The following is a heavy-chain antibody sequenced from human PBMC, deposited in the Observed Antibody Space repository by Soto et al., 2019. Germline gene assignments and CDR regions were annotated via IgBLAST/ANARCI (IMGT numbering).Heavy chain of an antibody. V-gene: IGHV4-59*01. Sequence: PSETLSLTCTVSGDSLSSYYWSWIRQTPGKGLEWIGYLYYSGTTNYNPSLKSRVTISVATSRNQFSLILSSVTAADTAVYYCARTRYCSSINYYFDYWGQGTLVTVSS. CDR3: ARTRYCSSINYYFDY. J-gene: IGHJ4*02. CDR2: LYYSGTT. CDR1: GDSLSSYY. D-gene: IGHD2-2*01.